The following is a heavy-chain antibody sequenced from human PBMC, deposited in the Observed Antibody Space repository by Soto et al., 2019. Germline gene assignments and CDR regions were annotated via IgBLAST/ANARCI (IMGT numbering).Heavy chain of an antibody. Sequence: GASVKVSCKASGYTFANSAMHWVRQAPGQSLEWMGWINAGNGNTRYSEKFQGRVALTRDTSASTGFMELSSLRSEDTAVYYCTRDGRVVGATDFDYWGQGTMVTVSS. CDR1: GYTFANSA. CDR3: TRDGRVVGATDFDY. J-gene: IGHJ4*02. CDR2: INAGNGNT. D-gene: IGHD1-26*01. V-gene: IGHV1-3*01.